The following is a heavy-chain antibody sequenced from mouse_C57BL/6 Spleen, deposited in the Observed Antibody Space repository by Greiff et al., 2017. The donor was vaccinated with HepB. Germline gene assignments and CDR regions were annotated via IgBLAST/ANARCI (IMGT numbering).Heavy chain of an antibody. D-gene: IGHD3-3*01. CDR3: ARGLGLYWYFDV. V-gene: IGHV1-82*01. Sequence: QVQLKQSGPELVKPGASVKISCKASGYAFSSSWMNWVKQRPGKGLEWIGRIYPGDGDTNYNGKFKGKATLTADKSSSTAYMQLSSLTSEDSAVYFCARGLGLYWYFDVWGTGTTVTVSS. CDR1: GYAFSSSW. J-gene: IGHJ1*03. CDR2: IYPGDGDT.